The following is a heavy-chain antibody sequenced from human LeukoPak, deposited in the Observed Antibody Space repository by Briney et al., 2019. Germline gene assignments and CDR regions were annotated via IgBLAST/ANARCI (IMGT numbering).Heavy chain of an antibody. Sequence: PSETLSLTCAVSGGSISSGGYSWSWLRQPPGKGLEWIGYIYHSGSTYYNLSLKSRVTISVDRSKNQFSLKLSSVTAADTAVYYCARGKLGDFWSGYYHGNWFDPWGQGTLVTVSS. CDR3: ARGKLGDFWSGYYHGNWFDP. CDR2: IYHSGST. V-gene: IGHV4-30-2*01. J-gene: IGHJ5*02. CDR1: GGSISSGGYS. D-gene: IGHD3-3*01.